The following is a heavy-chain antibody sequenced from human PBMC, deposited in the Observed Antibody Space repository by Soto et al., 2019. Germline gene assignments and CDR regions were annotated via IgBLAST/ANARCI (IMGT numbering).Heavy chain of an antibody. J-gene: IGHJ4*02. CDR2: INHSGST. CDR1: GGSFSGYY. CDR3: ARGDSSSSPGGSTYFDY. V-gene: IGHV4-34*01. Sequence: QVQLQQWGAGLLKPSETLSLTCAVYGGSFSGYYWSWIRQPPGKGLEWIGEINHSGSTNYNPSLKSRVTISGDRSKNQFSLKLSSVTAADTAVYYCARGDSSSSPGGSTYFDYWGQGTLVTVSS. D-gene: IGHD6-6*01.